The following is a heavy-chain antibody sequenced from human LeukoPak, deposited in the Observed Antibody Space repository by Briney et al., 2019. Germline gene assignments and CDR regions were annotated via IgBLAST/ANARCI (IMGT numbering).Heavy chain of an antibody. Sequence: PGGSLRLSCAASGFTFSSYSMTWVRQAPGKGLEWISAINARGDDTYYADSVRGRFTVFRDNSEHTLYLQMNSLRAEDTAVYYCANGAAGQYCTSPTCYRWGQGTLVTVSS. CDR2: INARGDDT. D-gene: IGHD2-2*01. J-gene: IGHJ4*02. CDR1: GFTFSSYS. V-gene: IGHV3-23*01. CDR3: ANGAAGQYCTSPTCYR.